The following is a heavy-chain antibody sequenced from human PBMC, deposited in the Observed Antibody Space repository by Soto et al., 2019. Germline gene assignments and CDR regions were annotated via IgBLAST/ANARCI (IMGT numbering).Heavy chain of an antibody. CDR3: AKDTIAVAPTFDY. J-gene: IGHJ4*02. V-gene: IGHV3-30*18. Sequence: QVQLVESGGGVVQPGRSLRLSCAASGFTFSSYGMHWVRQAPGKGLEWVAVISYDGSNKYYANSVKGRFTISRDNSKNTLYMQINSLIAEDTAVYYCAKDTIAVAPTFDYWGQGTLVTVSS. CDR1: GFTFSSYG. D-gene: IGHD6-19*01. CDR2: ISYDGSNK.